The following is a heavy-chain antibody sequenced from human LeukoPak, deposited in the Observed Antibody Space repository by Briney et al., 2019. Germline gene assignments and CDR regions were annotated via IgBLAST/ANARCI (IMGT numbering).Heavy chain of an antibody. CDR1: GGSFSDYY. J-gene: IGHJ6*04. Sequence: PSETLSLTCAVYGGSFSDYYWNWIRQPPGKGLEWIGEINHSGTTNYNPSLKSRVTISVDTSKNQFSLRLSAVTAADTAVYHSARGLRLPSRSAPAVPHVWAKGTTVTVSA. CDR2: INHSGTT. V-gene: IGHV4-34*01. CDR3: ARGLRLPSRSAPAVPHV. D-gene: IGHD2-2*01.